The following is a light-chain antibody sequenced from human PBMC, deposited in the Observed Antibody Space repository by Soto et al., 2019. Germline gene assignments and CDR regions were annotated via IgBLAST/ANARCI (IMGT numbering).Light chain of an antibody. CDR3: QQYGTSPVT. J-gene: IGKJ4*01. V-gene: IGKV3-11*01. Sequence: IELVQSAGPLSLSPGESATLSCRASQNVANYLDWYQQKPGQAPRLPIYKSSNRATGIAARFSGSGSGTDFTLTIRSLEPEDFAVYFCQQYGTSPVTFGGGTKV. CDR1: QNVANY. CDR2: KSS.